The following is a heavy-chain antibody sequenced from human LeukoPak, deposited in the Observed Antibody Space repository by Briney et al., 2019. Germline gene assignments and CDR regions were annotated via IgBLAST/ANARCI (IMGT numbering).Heavy chain of an antibody. D-gene: IGHD5-24*01. V-gene: IGHV3-11*01. J-gene: IGHJ5*02. CDR3: ARDMATPKSGWFDP. CDR1: GFTFSDYY. CDR2: ISSSGSTI. Sequence: GGSLRLSCAASGFTFSDYYMSWIRQAPGKGLEWVSYISSSGSTIYYADSVKGRFTISRDNAKNSLYLQMNGLRAEDTAVYYCARDMATPKSGWFDPWGQGTLVTVSS.